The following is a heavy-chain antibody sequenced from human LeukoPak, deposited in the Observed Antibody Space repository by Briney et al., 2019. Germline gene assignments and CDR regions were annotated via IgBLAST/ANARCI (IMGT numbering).Heavy chain of an antibody. J-gene: IGHJ4*02. CDR1: GFTFSSYA. D-gene: IGHD2-15*01. V-gene: IGHV3-23*01. CDR2: ISGSGGST. Sequence: GGSLRLSCAASGFTFSSYAMSWLRQAPGKGLEWVSTISGSGGSTYYADSVKGRFTISRDNFKNTLYLQVNSLRAEDTAVYYCAKAVGGNFDYWGQGTLVTVSS. CDR3: AKAVGGNFDY.